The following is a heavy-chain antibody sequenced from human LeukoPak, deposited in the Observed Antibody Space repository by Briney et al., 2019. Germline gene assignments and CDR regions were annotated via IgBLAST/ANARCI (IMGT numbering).Heavy chain of an antibody. J-gene: IGHJ3*02. CDR1: GGSFSGYY. CDR3: ARVRKDIVVVPAAMADAFDI. Sequence: SETLSLTCAVYGGSFSGYYWSWIRQPPGKGLEWIGEINHSGSTNYNPSLKSRVTISVDTSKNQFSLKLSSVTAADTAVYYCARVRKDIVVVPAAMADAFDIWGQGTMVTVSS. V-gene: IGHV4-34*01. CDR2: INHSGST. D-gene: IGHD2-2*01.